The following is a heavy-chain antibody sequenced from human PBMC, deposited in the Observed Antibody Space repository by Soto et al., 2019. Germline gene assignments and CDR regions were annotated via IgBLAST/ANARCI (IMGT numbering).Heavy chain of an antibody. CDR3: APTLGYSSSWYVSSEYFQH. D-gene: IGHD6-13*01. CDR1: GFSLSTSGVG. CDR2: IYWDDDK. J-gene: IGHJ1*01. Sequence: SGPTLVKPTQTLTLTCTFSGFSLSTSGVGVGWIRQPPGKALEWLALIYWDDDKRYSPSLKSRLTITKDTSKNQVVLTMTNMDPVDTATYYCAPTLGYSSSWYVSSEYFQHWGQGTLVTVSS. V-gene: IGHV2-5*02.